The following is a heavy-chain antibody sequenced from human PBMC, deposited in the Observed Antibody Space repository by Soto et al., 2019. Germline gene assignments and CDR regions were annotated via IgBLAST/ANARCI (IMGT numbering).Heavy chain of an antibody. V-gene: IGHV3-23*01. CDR2: LSRSGGDT. CDR1: GVTFSSYA. CDR3: AKDRHRCGSPHPFDY. D-gene: IGHD2-21*01. Sequence: EVQLLESGGDLVQPGGSLRLSCVVSGVTFSSYAMSWVRQAPGKGLEWVSSLSRSGGDTYYADSVRGRFTISRDNSNNTLYLQLNSLRADDTAVYYCAKDRHRCGSPHPFDYWGQGTLVTVSS. J-gene: IGHJ4*02.